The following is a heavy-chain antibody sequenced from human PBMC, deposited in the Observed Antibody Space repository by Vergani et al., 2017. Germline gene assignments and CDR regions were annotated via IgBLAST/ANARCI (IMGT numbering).Heavy chain of an antibody. Sequence: QVQLQESGPGLVKPSETLSLTCAVSGYSISSGYYWGWIRQPPGKGLEWIGSIYHSGSTYYNPSLKSRVTISVDTSKNQFSLKLSSVTAADTAVDYWATTNSGSYPTNAFDIWGQGTMVTVSS. J-gene: IGHJ3*02. V-gene: IGHV4-38-2*01. CDR3: ATTNSGSYPTNAFDI. CDR2: IYHSGST. D-gene: IGHD1-26*01. CDR1: GYSISSGYY.